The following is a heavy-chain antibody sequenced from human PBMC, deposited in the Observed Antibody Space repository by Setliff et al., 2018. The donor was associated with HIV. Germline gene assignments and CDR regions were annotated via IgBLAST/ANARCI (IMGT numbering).Heavy chain of an antibody. CDR1: GFTLSTHW. D-gene: IGHD3-10*01. CDR2: IKEDGSEK. J-gene: IGHJ4*02. V-gene: IGHV3-7*03. Sequence: PGGSLRLSCAASGFTLSTHWMTWVRQAPGKGLEWVANIKEDGSEKFYVDSVKGRFTISRDNAKNSLFLQMNSLTAEDTAIYYCTIGHYRSGWGQGTQVTVSS. CDR3: TIGHYRSG.